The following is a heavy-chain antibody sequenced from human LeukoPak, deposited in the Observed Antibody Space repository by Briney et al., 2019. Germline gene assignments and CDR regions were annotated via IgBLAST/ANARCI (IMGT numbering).Heavy chain of an antibody. Sequence: PGGSLRLSCAASGFTFSNYAMSWVRQAPGQGLEWVSCVNGAGDRMSYADSVKGRFTISRDNSDNTLYLQMNNLRADDTAVYYCAADQDHDPSCYYFIGGQGTLVTVSS. CDR3: AADQDHDPSCYYFI. D-gene: IGHD3-22*01. J-gene: IGHJ4*02. CDR2: VNGAGDRM. CDR1: GFTFSNYA. V-gene: IGHV3-23*01.